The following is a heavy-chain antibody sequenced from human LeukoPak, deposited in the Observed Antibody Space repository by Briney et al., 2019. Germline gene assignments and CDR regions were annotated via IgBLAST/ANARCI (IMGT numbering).Heavy chain of an antibody. J-gene: IGHJ2*01. V-gene: IGHV4-61*02. CDR2: IYTSGST. CDR3: ARVGGDTPRSFDL. D-gene: IGHD2-15*01. Sequence: SQTLSLSCNVSGGSITRNTYYWSWIRQSAGQGLEWIGRIYTSGSTKYNPSLEHRVTMSIDTSKNQLSLKVSSVTAADTAVYYCARVGGDTPRSFDLWGRVTLVIVYS. CDR1: GGSITRNTYY.